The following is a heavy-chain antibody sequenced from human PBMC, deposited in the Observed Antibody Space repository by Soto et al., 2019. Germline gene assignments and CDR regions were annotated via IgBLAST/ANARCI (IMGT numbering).Heavy chain of an antibody. CDR3: ARAAPRTIFGVVINGGD. J-gene: IGHJ4*02. D-gene: IGHD3-3*01. CDR2: MNPNSGNT. V-gene: IGHV1-8*01. CDR1: GYTFTSYD. Sequence: QVQLVQSGAEVKKPGASVKVSCKASGYTFTSYDINWVRQATGQGLAWMGWMNPNSGNTGYAEKFQGRVTMTRNTSISTAYMELSSLRSEDTAVYYCARAAPRTIFGVVINGGDWGQGTLVTVSS.